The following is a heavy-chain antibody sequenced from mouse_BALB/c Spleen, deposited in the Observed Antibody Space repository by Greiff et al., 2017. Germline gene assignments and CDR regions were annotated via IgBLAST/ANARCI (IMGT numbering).Heavy chain of an antibody. CDR2: IDPFNGGT. J-gene: IGHJ4*01. V-gene: IGHV1S135*01. Sequence: EVKLMESGPELMKPGASVKISCKASGYSFTSYYMHWVKQSHGKSLEWIGYIDPFNGGTSYNQKFKGKATLTVDKSSSTAYMHLSSLTSEDSAVYYCARERTWNYAMDYWGQGTSVTVSS. CDR3: ARERTWNYAMDY. CDR1: GYSFTSYY.